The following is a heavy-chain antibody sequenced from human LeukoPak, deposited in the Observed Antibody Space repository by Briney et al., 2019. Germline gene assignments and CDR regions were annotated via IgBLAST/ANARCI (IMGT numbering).Heavy chain of an antibody. CDR3: AKTPNYDFWSGYYFPPGTTTFDY. CDR1: GYTFAGYY. D-gene: IGHD3-3*01. V-gene: IGHV1-2*06. CDR2: INPNSGGT. J-gene: IGHJ4*02. Sequence: ASVKVSCKASGYTFAGYYMHWVRQAPGQGLEWMGRINPNSGGTNYAQKFQGRVTMTRDTSISTAYMDLSGLRPDDTAVYYCAKTPNYDFWSGYYFPPGTTTFDYWGQGTLVTVSS.